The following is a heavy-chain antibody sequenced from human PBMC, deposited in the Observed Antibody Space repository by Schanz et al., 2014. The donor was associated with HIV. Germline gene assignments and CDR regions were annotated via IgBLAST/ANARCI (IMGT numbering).Heavy chain of an antibody. D-gene: IGHD2-21*01. V-gene: IGHV1-69*13. CDR3: ARDDVLDSLAS. J-gene: IGHJ5*02. CDR1: GGTFSSYA. CDR2: MIPSFRLR. Sequence: QVQLVQSGAEMKKPGASVKVSCKASGGTFSSYAISWVRQAPGQGLEWMGGMIPSFRLRTYAQKFQGRVTITADESTSTAYMELTGLNPEDTAIYYCARDDVLDSLASWGQGTLVTVSS.